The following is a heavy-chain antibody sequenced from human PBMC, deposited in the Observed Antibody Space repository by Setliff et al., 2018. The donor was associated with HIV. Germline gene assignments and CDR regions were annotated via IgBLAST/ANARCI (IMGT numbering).Heavy chain of an antibody. J-gene: IGHJ3*01. D-gene: IGHD2-2*01. CDR1: GDSISSSGPGYY. CDR2: VYYSGST. CDR3: ARQGLVLVPASIDCYAVDV. V-gene: IGHV4-39*01. Sequence: SETLSLTCTVSGDSISSSGPGYYWGWVRQPPGGGLEWIGSVYYSGSTYYNPSLKSRIIISVDTPKNQFSLRLSSVTAADTAVYYCARQGLVLVPASIDCYAVDVWGPGTMVTVSS.